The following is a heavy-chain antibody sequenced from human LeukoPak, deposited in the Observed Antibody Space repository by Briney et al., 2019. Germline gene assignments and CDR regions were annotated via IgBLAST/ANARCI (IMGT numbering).Heavy chain of an antibody. CDR1: GYTFTSYY. V-gene: IGHV1-46*01. J-gene: IGHJ4*02. D-gene: IGHD2-2*01. CDR2: INPSGGST. Sequence: ASVKVSCKASGYTFTSYYMHWVRQAPGQGLEWMGIINPSGGSTSYAQKFQGRVTMTRDTSTSTVYMELSSLRSEDTAVYYCARDPHIVVVPAAIHLVPYYFDYWGQGTLVTVSS. CDR3: ARDPHIVVVPAAIHLVPYYFDY.